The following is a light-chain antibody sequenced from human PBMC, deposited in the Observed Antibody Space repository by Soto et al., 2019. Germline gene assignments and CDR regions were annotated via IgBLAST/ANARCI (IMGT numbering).Light chain of an antibody. CDR3: QQRSNWPPWT. CDR2: DAS. J-gene: IGKJ1*01. Sequence: EIVLTQSPATLSLSPGERATLSCRASQSVGTYLVWYQQKPGQAPRVFIYDASTRATGIPARFSGSGSGTDFTLTISGLEPEDFAVYYCQQRSNWPPWTFGQGTKVDIK. V-gene: IGKV3-11*01. CDR1: QSVGTY.